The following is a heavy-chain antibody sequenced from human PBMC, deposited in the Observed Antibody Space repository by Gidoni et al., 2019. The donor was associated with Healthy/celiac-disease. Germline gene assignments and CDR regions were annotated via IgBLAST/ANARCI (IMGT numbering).Heavy chain of an antibody. V-gene: IGHV3-15*01. CDR2: IKSKTDGGTT. CDR1: GFTFSNAW. CDR3: TTDPAGLFYYDISAGNYFDY. Sequence: EVQLVESGGGLVKPGGSLRLSCAASGFTFSNAWMSWVRQAPGKGLEWGGRIKSKTDGGTTDYAAPVKGRFTISRDDSKNTLYLQMNSLKTEDTAVYYCTTDPAGLFYYDISAGNYFDYWGQGTLVTVSS. D-gene: IGHD3-22*01. J-gene: IGHJ4*02.